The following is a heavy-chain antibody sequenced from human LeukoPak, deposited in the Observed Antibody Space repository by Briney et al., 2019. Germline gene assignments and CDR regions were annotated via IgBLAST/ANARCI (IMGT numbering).Heavy chain of an antibody. CDR3: ARGGGYSGYDLIDP. V-gene: IGHV1-18*01. CDR2: ISGYNGNT. D-gene: IGHD5-12*01. CDR1: GYTFTTYN. J-gene: IGHJ5*02. Sequence: ASVKVSCKASGYTFTTYNINWVRQAPGQGLEWIGWISGYNGNTNYAQKLQGRVTMTTDTSTTTAYMERRSLRSNDTAVYYCARGGGYSGYDLIDPWGQGTLVTVSS.